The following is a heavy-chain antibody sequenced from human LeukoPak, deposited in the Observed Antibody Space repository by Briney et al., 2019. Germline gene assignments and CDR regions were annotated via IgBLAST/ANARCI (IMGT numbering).Heavy chain of an antibody. J-gene: IGHJ4*02. V-gene: IGHV1-2*02. CDR1: GYTFTDYH. CDR2: INPNIGDT. Sequence: ASVKVSCKASGYTFTDYHIHWVRQAPGQGVEWMGRINPNIGDTKYVQKFQGRVTMTRDTSISTAYMELSRLRSDDAAVYYCARGNKGVANDYWGQGTLVTVSS. CDR3: ARGNKGVANDY.